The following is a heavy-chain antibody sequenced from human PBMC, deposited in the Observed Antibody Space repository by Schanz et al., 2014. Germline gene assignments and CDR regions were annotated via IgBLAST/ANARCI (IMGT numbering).Heavy chain of an antibody. J-gene: IGHJ5*02. Sequence: EVQLVESGGGLIQPGGSLRLSCAASGFGFSDAWMSWVRQAPGKGLEWVGRIKSKFDGATTDYVAPVKGRFSISRDDSTNTLYLQMSSLKMEDTAVYYCATASSPVREAGAGSSFHLWGQGTLVTVSP. CDR3: ATASSPVREAGAGSSFHL. V-gene: IGHV3-15*01. CDR1: GFGFSDAW. D-gene: IGHD6-13*01. CDR2: IKSKFDGATT.